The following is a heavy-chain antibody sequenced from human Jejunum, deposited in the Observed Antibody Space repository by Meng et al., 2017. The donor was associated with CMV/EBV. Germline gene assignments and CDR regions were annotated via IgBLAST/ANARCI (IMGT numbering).Heavy chain of an antibody. J-gene: IGHJ4*02. CDR3: AREESVGIAVTGTFDY. CDR1: SDSISSNF. Sequence: QVQLQESGSGLGKPSETLSLTCTVSSDSISSNFWSWIRQPAGKGLEWIGRIYSSGSTFYNPSLKSRVTTSVDTSKNQFSLSLASVTAADTAIYFCAREESVGIAVTGTFDYWGQGILVTVSS. V-gene: IGHV4-4*07. CDR2: IYSSGST. D-gene: IGHD6-19*01.